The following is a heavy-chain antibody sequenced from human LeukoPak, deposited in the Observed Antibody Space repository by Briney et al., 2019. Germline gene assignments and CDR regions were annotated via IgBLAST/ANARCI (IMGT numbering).Heavy chain of an antibody. V-gene: IGHV1-69*04. J-gene: IGHJ6*02. CDR1: GGTFSSYA. Sequence: SVKVSCKASGGTFSSYAINWVRQAPGQGLEWMGRIIPILGIANYAQKFQGRVTMTTDTSTSTAYMELRSLRSDDTAVYYCARGMGCSSASCYIGYYYGMDVWGQGTTVTVSS. D-gene: IGHD2-2*02. CDR3: ARGMGCSSASCYIGYYYGMDV. CDR2: IIPILGIA.